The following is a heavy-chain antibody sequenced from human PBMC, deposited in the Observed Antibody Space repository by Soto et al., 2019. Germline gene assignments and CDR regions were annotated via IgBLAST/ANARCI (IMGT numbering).Heavy chain of an antibody. CDR2: IWYDGSNK. J-gene: IGHJ4*02. CDR3: ARDSHVGSGWQLTADY. D-gene: IGHD6-19*01. Sequence: GGSLRLSCAASGFTFSSYGMPWVRQAPGKGLEWVAVIWYDGSNKYYAESVKGRFTISRDNSKNTLYLQMNSLRAEDTAVYYCARDSHVGSGWQLTADYWGQGTLVTVSS. CDR1: GFTFSSYG. V-gene: IGHV3-33*01.